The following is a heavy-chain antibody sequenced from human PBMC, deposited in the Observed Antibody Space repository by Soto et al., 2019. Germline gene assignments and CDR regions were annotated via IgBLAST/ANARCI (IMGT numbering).Heavy chain of an antibody. CDR1: GDSVGSINYS. J-gene: IGHJ3*02. Sequence: SETLSLTCTVSGDSVGSINYSWGWIRQPPGKGLEWIGYIYHGGNTFHNPSLQSRVTISVDRSKNQFSLKLSSVTAADTAVYYCARTPDIWGQGTMVTVSS. V-gene: IGHV4-30-2*01. CDR3: ARTPDI. CDR2: IYHGGNT.